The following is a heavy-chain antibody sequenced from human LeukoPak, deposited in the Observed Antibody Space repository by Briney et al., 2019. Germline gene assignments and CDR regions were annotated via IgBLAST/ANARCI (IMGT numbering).Heavy chain of an antibody. CDR1: GGSFSGYY. V-gene: IGHV4-34*01. CDR2: INHSGST. J-gene: IGHJ5*02. CDR3: SGESGPYCPFGH. Sequence: PSETLSLTCAGYGGSFSGYYWSWIRQPPGKGLEWIGEINHSGSTNYNPSLMSRVTISVDTSKNQFSLKLSSVTAADTAVYYCSGESGPYCPFGHWGQGTLVAVTS. D-gene: IGHD1-26*01.